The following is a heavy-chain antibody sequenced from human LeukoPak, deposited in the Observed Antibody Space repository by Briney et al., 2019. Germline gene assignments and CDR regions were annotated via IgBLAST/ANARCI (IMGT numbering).Heavy chain of an antibody. V-gene: IGHV4-34*01. D-gene: IGHD3-3*01. CDR1: GGSFSGYY. Sequence: SETLSLTCAVYGGSFSGYYWSWIRQPPGKGLEWIGEINHSGSTNYNPSLKSRVTISVDTSKNQFSLKMSSVTAADTAVYYCARGPSFRITIFGVVIRSPNWFDPWGQGTLVTVSS. CDR2: INHSGST. CDR3: ARGPSFRITIFGVVIRSPNWFDP. J-gene: IGHJ5*02.